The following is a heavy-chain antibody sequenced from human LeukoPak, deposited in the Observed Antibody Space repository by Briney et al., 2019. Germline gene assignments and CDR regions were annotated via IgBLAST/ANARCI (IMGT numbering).Heavy chain of an antibody. J-gene: IGHJ4*02. CDR2: INWNGGNT. D-gene: IGHD6-13*01. CDR3: ARSPRASWSIYFDY. V-gene: IGHV3-20*04. CDR1: GFTFDDYG. Sequence: GGSLRLSCAASGFTFDDYGMSWVRQVPGKGLEWVSGINWNGGNTGYADSVKGRFTISRDNSKNTLYLQMNSLRAEDTAVYYCARSPRASWSIYFDYWGQGTLVTVSS.